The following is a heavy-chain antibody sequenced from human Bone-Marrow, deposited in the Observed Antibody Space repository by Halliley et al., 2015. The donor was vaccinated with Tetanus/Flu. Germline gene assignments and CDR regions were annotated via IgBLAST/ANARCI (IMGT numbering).Heavy chain of an antibody. Sequence: LRLSCIVSGGSISSSRNYWGWIRQPPGKGLEWIGNVYDTGSTYYNPSLKNRVTISVDTSKNQFSLRLISVTAADTAVYFCARLDTSREENAFDIWGQGTMVTVSS. CDR1: GGSISSSRNY. CDR2: VYDTGST. CDR3: ARLDTSREENAFDI. J-gene: IGHJ3*02. D-gene: IGHD3-16*01. V-gene: IGHV4-39*01.